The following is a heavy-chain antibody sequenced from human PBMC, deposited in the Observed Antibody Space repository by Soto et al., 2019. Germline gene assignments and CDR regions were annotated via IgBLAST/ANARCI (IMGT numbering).Heavy chain of an antibody. Sequence: SETLSLTCTVSGGSISSYDWSWIRQPPGKGLEWIGYIYYSGSTNYNPSLKSRVTISVDTSKNQFSLKLSSVTAADTAVYYCARLVGCSGGSCYREIDYWGQGTLVTVSS. V-gene: IGHV4-59*08. J-gene: IGHJ4*02. CDR2: IYYSGST. CDR3: ARLVGCSGGSCYREIDY. CDR1: GGSISSYD. D-gene: IGHD2-15*01.